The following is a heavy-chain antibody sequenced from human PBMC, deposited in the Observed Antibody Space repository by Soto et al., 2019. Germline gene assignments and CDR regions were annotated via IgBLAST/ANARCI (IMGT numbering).Heavy chain of an antibody. V-gene: IGHV1-3*01. CDR2: INAGNGNT. J-gene: IGHJ4*02. CDR3: ARDMGFGLSDY. CDR1: GYTFTSYA. Sequence: QVQLVQSGAEVKKPGASVKVSCKASGYTFTSYAMHWVRQAPGQRLEWMGWINAGNGNTKYSQKFQGRVTITRDTSSSTAYMELSSLRPEDTSVDYCARDMGFGLSDYLGPGTLGTVSS. D-gene: IGHD3-10*01.